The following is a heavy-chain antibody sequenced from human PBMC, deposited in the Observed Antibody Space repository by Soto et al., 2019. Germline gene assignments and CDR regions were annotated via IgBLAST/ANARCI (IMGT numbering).Heavy chain of an antibody. J-gene: IGHJ4*02. V-gene: IGHV3-30*18. CDR1: GFTFSSYG. CDR2: ISYDGSNK. CDR3: AKDGIAAAGRFDY. D-gene: IGHD6-13*01. Sequence: QVQLVESGGGVVQPGRSLRLSCAASGFTFSSYGMHWVRQAPGKGLEWVAVISYDGSNKYYADSVKGRFTISRDNSKNTLYLQMNSLRAEDTAVYYCAKDGIAAAGRFDYWGQGTLVTVSS.